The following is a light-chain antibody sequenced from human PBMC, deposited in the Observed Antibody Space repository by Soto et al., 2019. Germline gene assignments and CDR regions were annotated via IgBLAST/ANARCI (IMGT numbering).Light chain of an antibody. CDR2: WAS. CDR1: QTVFYTSIY. J-gene: IGKJ1*01. Sequence: DIVMTQSPDSLAVSLGERATINCKSSQTVFYTSIYLAWYQQKPGQPPKLLIYWASTRESGVPDRFSGSGSGTDFTLTISSLQAEDVAVYYCQQYYTTPVTFGQGTKVEIK. V-gene: IGKV4-1*01. CDR3: QQYYTTPVT.